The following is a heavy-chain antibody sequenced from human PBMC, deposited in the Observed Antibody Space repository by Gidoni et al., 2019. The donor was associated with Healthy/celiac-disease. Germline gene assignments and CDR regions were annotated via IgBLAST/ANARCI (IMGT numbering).Heavy chain of an antibody. Sequence: QVQLQQWGAGLLKPSETLSLTCAVYGGSFSGYYWSWIRQPPGKGLEWIGEINHSGSTNYNPSLKSRVTISVDTSKNQFSLKLSSVTAADTAVYYCAARSGYSSSSGGYFDYWGQGTLVTVSS. D-gene: IGHD6-6*01. CDR1: GGSFSGYY. J-gene: IGHJ4*02. CDR2: INHSGST. V-gene: IGHV4-34*01. CDR3: AARSGYSSSSGGYFDY.